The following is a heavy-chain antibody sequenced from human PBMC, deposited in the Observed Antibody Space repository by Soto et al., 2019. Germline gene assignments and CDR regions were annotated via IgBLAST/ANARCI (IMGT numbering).Heavy chain of an antibody. CDR3: ARETYYYGSGSPDFDY. CDR2: IWYDGSNK. V-gene: IGHV3-33*01. D-gene: IGHD3-10*01. CDR1: GFTFSSYG. Sequence: GGSLRLSCAASGFTFSSYGMHWFRHAPGKGLEWVAVIWYDGSNKYYADSVKGRFTTSRDNSKNTLYLQMNSLRAEDTAVYYCARETYYYGSGSPDFDYWGQRTLVTVYS. J-gene: IGHJ4*02.